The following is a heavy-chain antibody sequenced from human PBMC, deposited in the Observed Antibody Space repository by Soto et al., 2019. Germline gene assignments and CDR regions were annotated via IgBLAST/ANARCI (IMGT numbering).Heavy chain of an antibody. D-gene: IGHD3-10*01. CDR1: GFTFSSYA. J-gene: IGHJ6*02. CDR2: ISYDGSNK. CDR3: ARESGGGGVRGVIIKYYYYYGMDV. V-gene: IGHV3-30-3*01. Sequence: PGGSLRLSCAASGFTFSSYAMHWVRQAPGKGLEWVAVISYDGSNKYYADSVKGRFTISRDNSKNTLYLQMNSLRAEDTAVYYCARESGGGGVRGVIIKYYYYYGMDVWGQGTTVTVSS.